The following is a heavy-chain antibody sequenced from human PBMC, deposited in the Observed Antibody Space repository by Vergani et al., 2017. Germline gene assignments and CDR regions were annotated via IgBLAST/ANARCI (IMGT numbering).Heavy chain of an antibody. CDR3: TRHVPGGDGACLHFDH. CDR2: IRPKTDGETT. V-gene: IGHV3-15*01. D-gene: IGHD2-21*01. J-gene: IGHJ4*02. CDR1: GFTFSSAW. Sequence: EVQPVESGGGLVKPGGSLRLSCTTSGFTFSSAWMSWVRQAPGKGLEWVARIRPKTDGETTDYAAPVKGRFTISRDDSKNTLYLQMNSLKTEDTAVYYCTRHVPGGDGACLHFDHWGQGTQVTVSS.